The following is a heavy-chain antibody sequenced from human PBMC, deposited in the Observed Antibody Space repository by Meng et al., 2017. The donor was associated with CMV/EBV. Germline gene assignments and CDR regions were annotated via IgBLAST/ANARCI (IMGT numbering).Heavy chain of an antibody. Sequence: GSLRLSCTVSGGSISSYYWSWIRQPPGKGLEWIGYIYYSGSTNYNPSLKSRVTISVDTSKNQFSLKLSSVTAADTAVYYCARDRSGGYYYYWGQGTLDTVSS. CDR2: IYYSGST. CDR3: ARDRSGGYYYY. D-gene: IGHD3-22*01. V-gene: IGHV4-59*01. J-gene: IGHJ4*02. CDR1: GGSISSYY.